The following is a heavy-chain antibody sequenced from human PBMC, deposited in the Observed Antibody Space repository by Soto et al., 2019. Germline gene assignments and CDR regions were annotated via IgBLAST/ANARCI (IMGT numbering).Heavy chain of an antibody. Sequence: GECLNISRKVSGYSLTNYYIVWVRQMPGKGLEWMGNIYPGDSDTRYSPSFQGQDTISADKSISTAYLQWSSVKASDTAMYYCARGGRSTRFCCGGSCYSPINYYYGMDVWGQGTTVTVSS. CDR2: IYPGDSDT. CDR1: GYSLTNYY. CDR3: ARGGRSTRFCCGGSCYSPINYYYGMDV. J-gene: IGHJ6*02. V-gene: IGHV5-51*01. D-gene: IGHD2-15*01.